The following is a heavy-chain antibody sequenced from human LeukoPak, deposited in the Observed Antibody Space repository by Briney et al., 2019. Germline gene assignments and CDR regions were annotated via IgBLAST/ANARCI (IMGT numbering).Heavy chain of an antibody. V-gene: IGHV4-38-2*02. J-gene: IGHJ5*02. Sequence: SETLSLTCTVSGYSISSGYYWGWIRQPPGKGLEWIGSIYHSGSTYYNPSLKSRVTISVDTSKNQFSLKLSSVTAADTAVYYCARGDYGSGSYYWVNWFDPWGQGTLVTVSS. D-gene: IGHD3-10*01. CDR2: IYHSGST. CDR3: ARGDYGSGSYYWVNWFDP. CDR1: GYSISSGYY.